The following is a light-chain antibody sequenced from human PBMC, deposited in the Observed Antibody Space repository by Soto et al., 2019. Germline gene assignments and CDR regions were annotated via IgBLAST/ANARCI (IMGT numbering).Light chain of an antibody. CDR3: QLYGGSLWA. Sequence: EIVLTQSPGTLSLSPGERATLSCRASQSVSSSYLAWYQQKPGQAPRLLIYGASSRATGIPDRFSGSGSGTDFTLTISRLEPEDFAVYHCQLYGGSLWAFGQGTKVEIK. J-gene: IGKJ1*01. CDR2: GAS. V-gene: IGKV3-20*01. CDR1: QSVSSSY.